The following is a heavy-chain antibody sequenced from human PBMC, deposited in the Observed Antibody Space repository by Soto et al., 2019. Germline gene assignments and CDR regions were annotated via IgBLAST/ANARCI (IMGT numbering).Heavy chain of an antibody. Sequence: EVQLLESGGDLVQPGGSLRLSCAAAGFMFSSYGMSWVRQAPGKGLQWVATSHPSGGSTHYAESVRGRFTIARDNSRDTLYLQMNSLRAEDTAVYYCAQDPSTGPPDCWGQVALFTVSS. CDR3: AQDPSTGPPDC. V-gene: IGHV3-23*01. CDR2: SHPSGGST. D-gene: IGHD3-9*01. J-gene: IGHJ4*02. CDR1: GFMFSSYG.